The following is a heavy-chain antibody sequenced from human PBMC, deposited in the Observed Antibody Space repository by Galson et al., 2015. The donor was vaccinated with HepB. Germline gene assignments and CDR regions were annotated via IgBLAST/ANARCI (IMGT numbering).Heavy chain of an antibody. Sequence: SVKVSCKASGYSFSTYSITWVRQAPGQGLEWMGWINTNTGNPTYAQGFTGRFVFSLDTSVSTAYLQISSLKAEDTAVYYCAGDAYASNQRYDLDVWGQGTTVTVSS. CDR2: INTNTGNP. J-gene: IGHJ6*02. V-gene: IGHV7-4-1*02. CDR1: GYSFSTYS. D-gene: IGHD4-23*01. CDR3: AGDAYASNQRYDLDV.